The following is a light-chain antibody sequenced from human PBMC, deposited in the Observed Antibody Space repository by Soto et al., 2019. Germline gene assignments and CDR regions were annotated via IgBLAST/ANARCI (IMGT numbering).Light chain of an antibody. V-gene: IGLV3-1*01. CDR2: QNA. Sequence: SYELTQPPSVSVSPGQTATVTCSGDNLGNKFTSWYQQKAGQSPVLIIYQNAKRPSGITGRFSGSASGKTATLTIRGAQPMDEADYYCQAWDSTILYVFGPGTKLTVL. CDR1: NLGNKF. J-gene: IGLJ1*01. CDR3: QAWDSTILYV.